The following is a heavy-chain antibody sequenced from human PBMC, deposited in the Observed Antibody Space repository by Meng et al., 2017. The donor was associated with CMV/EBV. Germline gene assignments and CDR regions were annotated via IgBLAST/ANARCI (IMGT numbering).Heavy chain of an antibody. V-gene: IGHV3-30*04. CDR1: GFTFSSYV. J-gene: IGHJ6*02. CDR2: ISYDGSNK. CDR3: ARGVVVPAAISVRVISVLGYYYYGMDV. D-gene: IGHD2-2*01. Sequence: GESLKISCAASGFTFSSYVMHWVRQAPGKGLEWVAVISYDGSNKYYADSVKGRFTISRDNSKNTLYLQMNSLRAEDTAVYYCARGVVVPAAISVRVISVLGYYYYGMDVWGQGTTVTVSS.